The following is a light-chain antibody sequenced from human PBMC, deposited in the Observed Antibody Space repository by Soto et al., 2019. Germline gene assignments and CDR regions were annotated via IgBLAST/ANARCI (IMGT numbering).Light chain of an antibody. Sequence: DVQMTQSPSSLSASVGDRVTITCQASQDIRQYLNWYQQRPGKAPQVLIYDASNLETGVPSRFSGSASGTHFTFTINRLQPEDGAIYYCQQYDELPYTFGQGTRLEIK. CDR3: QQYDELPYT. CDR2: DAS. CDR1: QDIRQY. J-gene: IGKJ2*01. V-gene: IGKV1-33*01.